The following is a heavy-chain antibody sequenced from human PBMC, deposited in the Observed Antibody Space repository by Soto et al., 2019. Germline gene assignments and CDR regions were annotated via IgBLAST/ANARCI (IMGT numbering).Heavy chain of an antibody. Sequence: GGSLRLSCAASGFTFSSYSMNWVRQAPGKGLEWVSSISSSSSYIYYADSGKGRFTISRDNAKNSLYLQMNSLRAEDTAVYYCARSRDGYNFDYWGQGTLVTVSS. CDR3: ARSRDGYNFDY. J-gene: IGHJ4*02. CDR2: ISSSSSYI. V-gene: IGHV3-21*01. D-gene: IGHD5-12*01. CDR1: GFTFSSYS.